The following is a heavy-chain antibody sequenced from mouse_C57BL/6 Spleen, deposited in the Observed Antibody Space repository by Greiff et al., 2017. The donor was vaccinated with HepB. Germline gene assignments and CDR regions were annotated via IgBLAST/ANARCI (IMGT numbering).Heavy chain of an antibody. D-gene: IGHD3-2*02. J-gene: IGHJ3*01. CDR3: ARATAQATFAY. V-gene: IGHV1-76*01. CDR2: IYPGSGNT. Sequence: QVQLQQSGAELVRPGASVKLSCKASGYTFTDYYINWVKQRPGQGLEWIARIYPGSGNTYYNEKFKGKATLTAEKSSSTAYMQLSSLTSEESAVYFCARATAQATFAYWGQGTLVTVSA. CDR1: GYTFTDYY.